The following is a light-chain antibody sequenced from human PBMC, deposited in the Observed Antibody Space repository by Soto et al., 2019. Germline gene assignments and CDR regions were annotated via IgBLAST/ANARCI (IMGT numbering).Light chain of an antibody. CDR3: QQYGGSPRT. V-gene: IGKV3-11*01. J-gene: IGKJ1*01. CDR2: DAS. Sequence: EIVLAQSPATLSLSPGERATLSCRASQSVSNYLAWYQQKPGQAPRLLIYDASNRATGIPDRFSGSGSGTDFTLTITRLEPEDFAVYYCQQYGGSPRTFGQGTKVDI. CDR1: QSVSNY.